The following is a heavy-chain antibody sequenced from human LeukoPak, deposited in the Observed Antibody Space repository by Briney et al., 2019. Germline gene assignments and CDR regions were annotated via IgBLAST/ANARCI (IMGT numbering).Heavy chain of an antibody. V-gene: IGHV4-59*01. J-gene: IGHJ4*02. CDR1: GGSISSYY. CDR3: ARDFYESSGYAGFDC. Sequence: SETLSLTCTVSGGSISSYYWNWIRQPPGKGLEWIGYIYYSGSTNYNPSLKSRVTISLDTSKNQFFLKLSSVTAADTAVYYCARDFYESSGYAGFDCWGQGTLVTVSS. D-gene: IGHD3-22*01. CDR2: IYYSGST.